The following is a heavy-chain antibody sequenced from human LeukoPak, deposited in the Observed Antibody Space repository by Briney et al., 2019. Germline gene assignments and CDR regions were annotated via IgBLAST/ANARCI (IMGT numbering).Heavy chain of an antibody. Sequence: GGSLRLPCAASGFTFSSYGRHWVRQAPGKGLEWVAVIWYDGSNKYYADSVKGRFTISRDNSKNTLYLQMNSLRAEDTAVYYCARDNQVDYGGNSHFDYWGQGTLVTVSS. V-gene: IGHV3-33*01. J-gene: IGHJ4*02. CDR2: IWYDGSNK. D-gene: IGHD4-23*01. CDR3: ARDNQVDYGGNSHFDY. CDR1: GFTFSSYG.